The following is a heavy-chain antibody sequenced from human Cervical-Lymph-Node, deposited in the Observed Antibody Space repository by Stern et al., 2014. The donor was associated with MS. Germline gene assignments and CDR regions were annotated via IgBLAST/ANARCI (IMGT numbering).Heavy chain of an antibody. Sequence: VQLVESGPGLVKPSETLSLTCTVSGGSITNRDYWGWIRQSPGKGLEWIGSVYYSGITYYRPSLTSRATISIDTSRDQFFLRLTSVTATDTAVYFCARGVTAVTNYVPNWCFDLWGRGTLVTVSS. CDR1: GGSITNRDY. CDR2: VYYSGIT. V-gene: IGHV4-39*02. J-gene: IGHJ2*01. CDR3: ARGVTAVTNYVPNWCFDL. D-gene: IGHD4-11*01.